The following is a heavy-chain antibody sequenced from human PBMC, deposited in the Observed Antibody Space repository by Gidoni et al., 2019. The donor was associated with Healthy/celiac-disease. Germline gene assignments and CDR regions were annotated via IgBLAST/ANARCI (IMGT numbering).Heavy chain of an antibody. V-gene: IGHV1-69*01. CDR3: ARRTYYYDSSGYYFTTDAFDI. CDR2: IIPIFGTA. Sequence: QVQLVQSGAEVKKPGSSVKVSCKASGGTFSRYAISWVRQAPGQGLEWMGGIIPIFGTANYAQKFQGRVTITADESTSTAYMELSSLRSEDTAVYYCARRTYYYDSSGYYFTTDAFDIWGQGTMVTVSS. D-gene: IGHD3-22*01. CDR1: GGTFSRYA. J-gene: IGHJ3*02.